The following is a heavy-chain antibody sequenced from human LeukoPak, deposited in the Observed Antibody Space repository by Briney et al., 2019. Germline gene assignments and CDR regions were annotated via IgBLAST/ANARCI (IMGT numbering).Heavy chain of an antibody. V-gene: IGHV1-18*01. J-gene: IGHJ4*02. Sequence: ASVKVSCKASGYTFTSYGISWVRQAPGQGLEWMGWISAYNGNTNYAQKLQGRDTMTTDTSTSTAYMELRSLRSDDTAVYYCARGETKRLYYYDSSGEPFDYWGQGTLVTVSS. CDR1: GYTFTSYG. D-gene: IGHD3-22*01. CDR3: ARGETKRLYYYDSSGEPFDY. CDR2: ISAYNGNT.